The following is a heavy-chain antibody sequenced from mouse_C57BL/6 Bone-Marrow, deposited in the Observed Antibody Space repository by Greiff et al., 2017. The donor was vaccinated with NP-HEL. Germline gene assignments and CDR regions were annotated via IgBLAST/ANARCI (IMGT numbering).Heavy chain of an antibody. V-gene: IGHV2-2*01. J-gene: IGHJ3*01. CDR1: GFSLTSYG. CDR2: IWSGGST. CDR3: ARMEFFWFAY. Sequence: QVQLKQSGPGLVQPSQSLSITCTVSGFSLTSYGVHWVRQSPGKGLEWLGVIWSGGSTDYNAAFISRLSISKDNSKSQVFFKMNSLQADDTAIYYCARMEFFWFAYWAKGLWSLSLQ.